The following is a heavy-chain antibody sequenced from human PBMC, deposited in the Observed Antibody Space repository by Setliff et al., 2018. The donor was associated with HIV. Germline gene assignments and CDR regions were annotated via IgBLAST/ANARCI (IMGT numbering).Heavy chain of an antibody. Sequence: SVKVSCKASGFTFSNSAVHWVRQARGQRLEWIGWIVVGRGNTNYAQKFQERVTITRDKSTSTVYMELNGLRSEDTALSYCAGGGYHDILTGHSIGPHYYYGMDVWGQGTTVTVSS. V-gene: IGHV1-58*01. J-gene: IGHJ6*02. CDR2: IVVGRGNT. CDR1: GFTFSNSA. CDR3: AGGGYHDILTGHSIGPHYYYGMDV. D-gene: IGHD3-9*01.